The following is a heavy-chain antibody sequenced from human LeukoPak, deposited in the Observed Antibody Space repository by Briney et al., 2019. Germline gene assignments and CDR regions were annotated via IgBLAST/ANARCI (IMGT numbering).Heavy chain of an antibody. CDR3: ARGGGLDV. CDR1: GFSFTSYA. CDR2: INHNGNVN. J-gene: IGHJ6*02. Sequence: GGSLRLSCAASGFSFTSYAMSWVRQAPGKGLEWVASINHNGNVNYYVDSVKGRFTISRDNAKNSLYLQMSNLRAEDTAVYFCARGGGLDVWGQGATVTVSS. D-gene: IGHD3-16*01. V-gene: IGHV3-7*03.